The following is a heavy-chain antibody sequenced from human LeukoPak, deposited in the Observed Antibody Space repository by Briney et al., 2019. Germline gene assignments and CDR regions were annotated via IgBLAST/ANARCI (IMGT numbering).Heavy chain of an antibody. CDR3: TRDIVLPTAYWYFDL. CDR2: IHTSGSN. Sequence: SETLSLTCAVSGVSISPYYWAWIRQPPGKGLEWIGYIHTSGSNNQYPSLKSRVTMSVDTSKNQFSLRLSSVTAADTAVYFCTRDIVLPTAYWYFDLWGRGTLVTVSS. J-gene: IGHJ2*01. CDR1: GVSISPYY. V-gene: IGHV4-4*09. D-gene: IGHD2-2*01.